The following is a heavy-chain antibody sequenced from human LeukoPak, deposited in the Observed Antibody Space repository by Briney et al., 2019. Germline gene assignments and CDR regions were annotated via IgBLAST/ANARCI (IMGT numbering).Heavy chain of an antibody. CDR2: IYRSGST. J-gene: IGHJ6*03. D-gene: IGHD1-26*01. V-gene: IGHV4-38-2*02. CDR1: GYSISSGYY. CDR3: ARTGAGYYYYYKDV. Sequence: SETLSLTCIVSGYSISSGYYWGWIRPPPGKGLEWIGTIYRSGSTYSNPSLRGRVTISVDTSKNPFSLKLSSVTAADTAVYYCARTGAGYYYYYKDVGGKGT.